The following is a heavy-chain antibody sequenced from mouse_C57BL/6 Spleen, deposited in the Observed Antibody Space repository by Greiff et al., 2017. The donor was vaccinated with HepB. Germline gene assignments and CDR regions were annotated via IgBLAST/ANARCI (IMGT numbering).Heavy chain of an antibody. CDR2: ISNGGGST. J-gene: IGHJ4*01. CDR3: ASTVVAPYYAMDY. D-gene: IGHD1-1*01. CDR1: GFTFSDYY. Sequence: EVHLVESGGGLVQPGGSLKLSCAASGFTFSDYYMYWVRQTPEKRLEWVAYISNGGGSTYYPDTVKGRFTISRDNAKNTLYLQMSRLKSEDTAMYYCASTVVAPYYAMDYWGQGTSVTVSS. V-gene: IGHV5-12*01.